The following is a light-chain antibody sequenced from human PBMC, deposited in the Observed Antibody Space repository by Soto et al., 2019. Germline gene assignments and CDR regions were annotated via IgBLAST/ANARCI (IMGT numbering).Light chain of an antibody. CDR2: EVS. V-gene: IGLV2-14*01. Sequence: QSALTQPASVSGSPGQSITISCTGTGSDVGGYEYVSWYQQHPGKVPKLMIYEVSDRPSGVSTRFSGSKSGNTASLTISGLQAEDEDDYYCASYTSTYTYVFGSGTKV. J-gene: IGLJ1*01. CDR1: GSDVGGYEY. CDR3: ASYTSTYTYV.